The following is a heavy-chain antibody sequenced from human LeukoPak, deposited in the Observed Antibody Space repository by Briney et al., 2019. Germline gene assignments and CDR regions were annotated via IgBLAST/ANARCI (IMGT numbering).Heavy chain of an antibody. Sequence: GGSLTLSCAASGFTFSDYSMNWVRQAPGKGLEWVSYIDGSGDTIYYADSVKGRFTISRDNAKNSLDLQMNSLRDEDTAVYYCSRRFDCWGQGTLVTVSS. V-gene: IGHV3-48*02. CDR3: SRRFDC. CDR2: IDGSGDTI. J-gene: IGHJ4*02. CDR1: GFTFSDYS.